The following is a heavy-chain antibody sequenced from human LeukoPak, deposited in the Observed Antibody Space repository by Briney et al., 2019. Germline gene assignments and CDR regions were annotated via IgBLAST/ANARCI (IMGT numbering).Heavy chain of an antibody. CDR1: GFTFSSYA. Sequence: PGGSLRLSCAASGFTFSSYAMSWVRQAPGKGLEWVSAISGSGGSTYYADSVKGRFTISRDNSKNTLYLQMNSLRAEDTAVYYCAEDWSPYYDFWSGPSMDVWGKGTTVTVSS. J-gene: IGHJ6*04. CDR2: ISGSGGST. V-gene: IGHV3-23*01. D-gene: IGHD3-3*01. CDR3: AEDWSPYYDFWSGPSMDV.